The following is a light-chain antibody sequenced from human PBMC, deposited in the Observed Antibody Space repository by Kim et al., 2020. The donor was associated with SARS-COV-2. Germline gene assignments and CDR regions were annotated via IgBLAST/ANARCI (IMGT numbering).Light chain of an antibody. CDR3: CSYAARYTWV. Sequence: QSALTQPRSVSGSPGQSVTVSCTGTSSDIGFYNYVSWYQQQPGRTPKLMIFDVNKRPSGVPGRFSGSKSGNTASLTISGLQADDEADYYCCSYAARYTWVFGGGTKVTVL. J-gene: IGLJ3*02. CDR2: DVN. V-gene: IGLV2-11*01. CDR1: SSDIGFYNY.